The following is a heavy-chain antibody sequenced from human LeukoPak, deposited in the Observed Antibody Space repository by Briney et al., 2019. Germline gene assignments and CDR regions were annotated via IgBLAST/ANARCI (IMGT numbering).Heavy chain of an antibody. Sequence: SSETLSLTCTVSGGSISSYYWSWIRQPPGKGLEWIGYIYYSGSTSYNPSLKSRVTISVDTSKKQFSLKLSSVTAADTAVYYCARLLRYYYGSGSYYKVRDNWFDPWGQGTLVTVSS. CDR2: IYYSGST. CDR1: GGSISSYY. V-gene: IGHV4-59*12. J-gene: IGHJ5*02. CDR3: ARLLRYYYGSGSYYKVRDNWFDP. D-gene: IGHD3-10*01.